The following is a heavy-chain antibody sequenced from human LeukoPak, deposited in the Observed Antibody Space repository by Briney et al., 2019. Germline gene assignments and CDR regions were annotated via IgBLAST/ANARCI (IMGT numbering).Heavy chain of an antibody. CDR1: GFTFSNYG. V-gene: IGHV3-30*03. CDR3: ARSVVTPSTWFDP. J-gene: IGHJ5*02. Sequence: GGSLRLSCVASGFTFSNYGIHWVRQAPGKGLEWVASISWDGRNKRYADSVTGRFTISRDNSQNTLYLQMNSLRGEDTSNYCARSVVTPSTWFDPWGQGTLVTVSS. CDR2: ISWDGRNK. D-gene: IGHD4-23*01.